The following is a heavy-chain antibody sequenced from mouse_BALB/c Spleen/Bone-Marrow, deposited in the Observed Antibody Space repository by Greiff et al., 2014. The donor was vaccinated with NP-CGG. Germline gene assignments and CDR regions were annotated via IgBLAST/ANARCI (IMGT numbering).Heavy chain of an antibody. J-gene: IGHJ4*01. Sequence: EVQLQQSGAELVKPRASVKLSYTASGFNIKDTYMHWVKQRPEQGLEWIGRIDPANGNTKYDPKFQGKATITADTSSNTAYLQLSSLTSEGTAVYYCARWLLPYGLDYWGQGTSVTVSS. CDR1: GFNIKDTY. D-gene: IGHD2-3*01. CDR2: IDPANGNT. V-gene: IGHV14-3*02. CDR3: ARWLLPYGLDY.